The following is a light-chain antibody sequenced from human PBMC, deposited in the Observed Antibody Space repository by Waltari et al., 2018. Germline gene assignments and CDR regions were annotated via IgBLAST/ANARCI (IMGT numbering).Light chain of an antibody. J-gene: IGKJ2*01. CDR2: DAS. CDR3: QHYHSLPYT. CDR1: QDITTS. Sequence: TCQATQDITTSLSWFQQKPGKAPQLLIYDASSLQAGVPSRFSGTGSGTAFSFTITSLKPEDSATYYCQHYHSLPYTFGRGTKLQIK. V-gene: IGKV1-33*01.